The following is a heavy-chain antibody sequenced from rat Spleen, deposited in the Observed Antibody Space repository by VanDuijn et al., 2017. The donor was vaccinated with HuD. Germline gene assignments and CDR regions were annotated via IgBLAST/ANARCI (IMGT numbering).Heavy chain of an antibody. D-gene: IGHD1-7*01. CDR1: GFSLTSYH. Sequence: QVQLKESGPGLMQPSQTLSLACTVSGFSLTSYHVHWLRQPSGNGLEWMGMIWTGGSTDYNSALKSRLSISRDTSKSQVFLKMNSLQNEDIATYYCARGGNGPKDYYFDYWGQGVMVTVSS. J-gene: IGHJ2*01. V-gene: IGHV2-30*01. CDR2: IWTGGST. CDR3: ARGGNGPKDYYFDY.